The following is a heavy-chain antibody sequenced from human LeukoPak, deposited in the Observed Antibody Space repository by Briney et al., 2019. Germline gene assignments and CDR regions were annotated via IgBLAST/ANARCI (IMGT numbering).Heavy chain of an antibody. CDR1: GYTFTSYD. J-gene: IGHJ2*01. V-gene: IGHV1-8*03. Sequence: GASVKVSCKASGYTFTSYDINWVRQAPGQGLEWMGWMNPNSGNTGYAQKFQGRVTITRNTSISTAYMELSSLRSEDTAVYYCARGRGQWLARGTNWYFDLWGRGTLVTVSS. CDR2: MNPNSGNT. D-gene: IGHD6-19*01. CDR3: ARGRGQWLARGTNWYFDL.